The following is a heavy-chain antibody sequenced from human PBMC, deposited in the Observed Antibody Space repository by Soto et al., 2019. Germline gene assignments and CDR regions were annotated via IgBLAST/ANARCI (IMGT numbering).Heavy chain of an antibody. J-gene: IGHJ6*03. Sequence: GGSLRLSCAASGFTFSSYSMNWVRQAPGKGLEWVSYISSSSTIYYADSVKGRFTISRDNAKNSLYLQMNSLRAEDTAVYYCAKKAHCSSTSCYSAVYYYYYMDVWGKGTTVTVSS. CDR1: GFTFSSYS. CDR3: AKKAHCSSTSCYSAVYYYYYMDV. V-gene: IGHV3-48*01. D-gene: IGHD2-2*01. CDR2: ISSSSTI.